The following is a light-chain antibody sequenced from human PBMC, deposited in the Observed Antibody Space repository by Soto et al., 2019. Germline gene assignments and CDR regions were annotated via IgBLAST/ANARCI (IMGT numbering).Light chain of an antibody. CDR1: QSVSSN. J-gene: IGKJ5*01. CDR3: QQYNNWPPIT. Sequence: EILMTQSAATLSVSTGERATLSCRASQSVSSNLAWYQQKPGQAPRLLIYGASTRATGIPARFSGSGSGTEFTLTISSLQSEDFAVYYCQQYNNWPPITFGQGTRLEIK. V-gene: IGKV3-15*01. CDR2: GAS.